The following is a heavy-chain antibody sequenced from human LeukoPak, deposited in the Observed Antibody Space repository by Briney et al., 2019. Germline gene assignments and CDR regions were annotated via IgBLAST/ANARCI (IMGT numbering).Heavy chain of an antibody. Sequence: GGSLRLSCAASGFTFSSYGMHWVRQAPGKGLEWVAVIWYDGSNKYYADSVKGRFTISRDNSKNTLYLQMNSLRAEDTAVYYCAREFGGSGSYYNPDYWGQGTLVTISS. CDR2: IWYDGSNK. V-gene: IGHV3-33*01. J-gene: IGHJ4*02. CDR1: GFTFSSYG. CDR3: AREFGGSGSYYNPDY. D-gene: IGHD3-10*01.